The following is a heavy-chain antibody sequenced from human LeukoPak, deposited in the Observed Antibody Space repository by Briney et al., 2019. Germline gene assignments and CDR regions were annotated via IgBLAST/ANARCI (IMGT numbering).Heavy chain of an antibody. V-gene: IGHV3-23*01. Sequence: HPGGSLRLSCAASGFTFSSYEMNWVRQAPGKGLEWVSAISGSGGSTYYADSVKGRFTISRDNSKNTLYLQMNSLRAEDTAVYYCAKVLGRGSYHFDYWGQGTLVTVSS. CDR1: GFTFSSYE. D-gene: IGHD1-26*01. J-gene: IGHJ4*02. CDR2: ISGSGGST. CDR3: AKVLGRGSYHFDY.